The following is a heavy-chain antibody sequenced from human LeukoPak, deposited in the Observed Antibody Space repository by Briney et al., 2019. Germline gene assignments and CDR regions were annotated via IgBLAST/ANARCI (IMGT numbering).Heavy chain of an antibody. Sequence: GGSLRLSCAASGFTFSSNYMSWVRQAPGKGLEWVSVIYSGGSTYYSDSVKGRFTISRDNSKNTLYLQMNSLRAEDTAVYYCARGLGGYDFVLDYWGQGTLVTVSS. CDR3: ARGLGGYDFVLDY. J-gene: IGHJ4*02. D-gene: IGHD5-12*01. CDR2: IYSGGST. CDR1: GFTFSSNY. V-gene: IGHV3-66*02.